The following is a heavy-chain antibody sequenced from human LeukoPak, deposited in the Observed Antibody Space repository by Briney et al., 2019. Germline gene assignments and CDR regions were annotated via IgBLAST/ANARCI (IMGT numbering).Heavy chain of an antibody. CDR2: INSDGSST. Sequence: GGSLRLSCAASGFTFSSYWMHWVRQAPGKGLVWVSRINSDGSSTSYADSVKGRFTISRDNSKNTLYLQMNSLRAEDTAVYYCALGAHYYGSGSQNYYGMDVWGKGTTVTVSS. CDR1: GFTFSSYW. D-gene: IGHD3-10*01. J-gene: IGHJ6*04. V-gene: IGHV3-74*01. CDR3: ALGAHYYGSGSQNYYGMDV.